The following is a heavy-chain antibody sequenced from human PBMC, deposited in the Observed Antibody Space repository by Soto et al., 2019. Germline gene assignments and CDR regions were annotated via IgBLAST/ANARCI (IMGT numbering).Heavy chain of an antibody. J-gene: IGHJ6*02. CDR3: ALDPRGYSYGLFWSYSHLDV. V-gene: IGHV3-53*01. CDR1: GLTVSSNY. CDR2: IYSEGTT. D-gene: IGHD5-18*01. Sequence: VGSLRLSGAASGLTVSSNYMSWVRQAPGKGLEWVSVIYSEGTTYYADSVKGRFTVSRDNSKNTLYLQMNSLRVADTAVYYCALDPRGYSYGLFWSYSHLDVWGQGTTVTVSS.